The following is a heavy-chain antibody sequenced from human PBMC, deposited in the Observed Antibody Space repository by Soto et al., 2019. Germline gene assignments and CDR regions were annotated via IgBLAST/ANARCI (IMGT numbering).Heavy chain of an antibody. J-gene: IGHJ4*02. Sequence: ASVKVSCKVSGHTLSDFSMHWVRQAPGRGLEWMGGFDPEDGDPIYAQNFQGRVTMTEDSSTDTAYMELSSLGSEDTAMYYCATDLLTAVAGEEGYWGQGTLVTVSS. D-gene: IGHD6-19*01. CDR3: ATDLLTAVAGEEGY. CDR1: GHTLSDFS. CDR2: FDPEDGDP. V-gene: IGHV1-24*01.